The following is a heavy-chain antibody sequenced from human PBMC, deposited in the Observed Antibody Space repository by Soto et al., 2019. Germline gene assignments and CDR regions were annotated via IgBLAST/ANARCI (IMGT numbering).Heavy chain of an antibody. V-gene: IGHV3-74*01. CDR3: ARIDFLSGMDV. Sequence: EVQLVESGGGLLQPGGSLRLSCAASGFTFSNYWMNWVRQAPGKGLVWVSRINSDGSTTNYADSVKGRFTISRDNAKNTLHLQMNSLRADDTAVYYCARIDFLSGMDVWGQGTTVTGSS. J-gene: IGHJ6*02. D-gene: IGHD3-3*01. CDR2: INSDGSTT. CDR1: GFTFSNYW.